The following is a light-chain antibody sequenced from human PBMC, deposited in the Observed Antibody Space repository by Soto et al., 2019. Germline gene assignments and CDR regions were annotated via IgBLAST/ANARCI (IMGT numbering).Light chain of an antibody. Sequence: EIVVTQSPATLSLSPGERASLFCRASQTVSSNFLAWYQQRPGQAPRLLVFGASSRATGIPERFSGSGSGSDFALTISRLEPEDVAVYYCQQYVRSPATFGQGTKVEIK. V-gene: IGKV3-20*01. CDR1: QTVSSNF. J-gene: IGKJ1*01. CDR3: QQYVRSPAT. CDR2: GAS.